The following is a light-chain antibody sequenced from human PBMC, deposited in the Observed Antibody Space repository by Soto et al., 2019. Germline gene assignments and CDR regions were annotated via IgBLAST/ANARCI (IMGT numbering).Light chain of an antibody. V-gene: IGKV3-20*01. CDR2: GAS. Sequence: EIVVTQSPGTLSLSPGERAALSCRASQSVSNNFLAWYQPKPGQAPRLLIYGASSRATGIPDRFSGSGSGTDFTLTISRLEPEDFAVYDCQQYGSSRPITFGQGTRLEIK. J-gene: IGKJ5*01. CDR3: QQYGSSRPIT. CDR1: QSVSNNF.